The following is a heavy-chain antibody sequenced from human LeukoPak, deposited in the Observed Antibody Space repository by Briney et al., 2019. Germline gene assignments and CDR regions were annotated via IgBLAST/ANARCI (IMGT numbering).Heavy chain of an antibody. Sequence: SETLSLTCAVYGGSFSGYYWSWIRQPPGKGLEWIGEINHSGSTNYNPSLKSRVTISVDTSRNQFSLKLSSVTAADTAVYYCARDHGSGSPDDYWGQGTLVTVSS. CDR2: INHSGST. D-gene: IGHD3-10*01. CDR1: GGSFSGYY. CDR3: ARDHGSGSPDDY. V-gene: IGHV4-34*01. J-gene: IGHJ4*02.